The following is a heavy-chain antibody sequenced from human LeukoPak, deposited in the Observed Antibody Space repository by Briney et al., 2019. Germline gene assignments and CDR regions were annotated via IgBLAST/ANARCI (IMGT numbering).Heavy chain of an antibody. V-gene: IGHV1-69*05. D-gene: IGHD1-1*01. CDR1: GGTFSSYA. Sequence: PGSSVKVSCKASGGTFSSYAISWVRQAPGQGLEWMGGIIPIFGTANYAQKLQGRVTMTTDTSTSTAYMELRSLRSDDTAVYYCARDASPLGNVPGNWFDPWGQGTLVTVSS. CDR2: IIPIFGTA. J-gene: IGHJ5*02. CDR3: ARDASPLGNVPGNWFDP.